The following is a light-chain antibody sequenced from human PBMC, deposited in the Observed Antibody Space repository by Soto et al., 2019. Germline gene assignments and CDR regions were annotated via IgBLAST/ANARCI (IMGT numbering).Light chain of an antibody. CDR2: GAS. J-gene: IGKJ4*02. Sequence: EIVMTQSPATLSVSPGERVTLSCRARQSVGSNLAWYQQKPGQAPRLLIYGASTRATGIPARFSGSGSGTDFTLTISSLEPEDFAVYFCQQRSSWPLTFGGGTKVDIK. CDR3: QQRSSWPLT. V-gene: IGKV3-15*01. CDR1: QSVGSN.